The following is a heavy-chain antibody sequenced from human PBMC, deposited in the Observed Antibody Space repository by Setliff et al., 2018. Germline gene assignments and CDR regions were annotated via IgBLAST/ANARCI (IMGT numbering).Heavy chain of an antibody. Sequence: ASVKVSCKASGYVFTSYGISWVRQAPGQGLEWMGWIRVHNGDTKFAQRFQGRITMTMDATITTVYMELSRLTSDDTAVYYCVRQDILTSYYMFDYWGQGTLVTVSS. CDR1: GYVFTSYG. CDR3: VRQDILTSYYMFDY. V-gene: IGHV1-18*01. D-gene: IGHD3-9*01. J-gene: IGHJ4*01. CDR2: IRVHNGDT.